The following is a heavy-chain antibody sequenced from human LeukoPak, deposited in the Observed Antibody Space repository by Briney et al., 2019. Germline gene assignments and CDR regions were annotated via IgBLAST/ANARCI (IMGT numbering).Heavy chain of an antibody. CDR3: ATVSEY. J-gene: IGHJ4*02. Sequence: GRSLRLSCAASGFTFNYYCMHWVRHVPGKGLMGGSGINNDGTATYYADSLKGRFTISRDNPKNTLYRKMIGLRAEDTCVYYCATVSEYWGEGTLVTVSS. CDR2: INNDGTAT. V-gene: IGHV3-74*01. CDR1: GFTFNYYC.